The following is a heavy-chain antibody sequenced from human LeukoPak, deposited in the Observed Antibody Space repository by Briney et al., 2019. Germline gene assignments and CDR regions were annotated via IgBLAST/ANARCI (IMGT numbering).Heavy chain of an antibody. J-gene: IGHJ4*02. V-gene: IGHV4-59*08. D-gene: IGHD2-2*02. Sequence: PSETLSLTCTVSGGSISSYYWSWIRQPPGKGLEWIGYIYYSGSTNYNPSLKSRVTISVDTSKNQFSLKLSSVTAADTAVYYCARHSYYCSSTSCYNAWYYFDYWGQGTLVTVSS. CDR2: IYYSGST. CDR1: GGSISSYY. CDR3: ARHSYYCSSTSCYNAWYYFDY.